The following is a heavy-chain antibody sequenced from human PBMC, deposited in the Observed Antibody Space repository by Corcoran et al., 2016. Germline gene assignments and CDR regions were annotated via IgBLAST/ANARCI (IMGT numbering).Heavy chain of an antibody. CDR2: VNQDGGEK. D-gene: IGHD2-8*01. CDR3: ARGSNGRNFGFFDH. Sequence: EVQLVESGGDLVQPGGSLRLSCAVSGFTFSTYWMTWVRQAPGKGLEWVANVNQDGGEKHYVDSVKGRFTISRDNAKNTLYLQMNSLRAEDTAVYYCARGSNGRNFGFFDHWGQGTLVTVSS. J-gene: IGHJ4*02. V-gene: IGHV3-7*04. CDR1: GFTFSTYW.